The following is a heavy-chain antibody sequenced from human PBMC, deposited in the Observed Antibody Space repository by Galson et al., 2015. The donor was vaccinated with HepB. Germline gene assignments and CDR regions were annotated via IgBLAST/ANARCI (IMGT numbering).Heavy chain of an antibody. CDR1: GFTFSSYA. J-gene: IGHJ1*01. CDR2: ISYDGSNK. CDR3: ARDQQWLVAHFQH. V-gene: IGHV3-30*04. Sequence: SLRLSCAASGFTFSSYAMHWVRQAPGKGLEWVAVISYDGSNKYYADSVKGRFTISRDNSKNTLYLQVNSLRAEDTAVYYCARDQQWLVAHFQHWGQGTLVTVSS. D-gene: IGHD6-19*01.